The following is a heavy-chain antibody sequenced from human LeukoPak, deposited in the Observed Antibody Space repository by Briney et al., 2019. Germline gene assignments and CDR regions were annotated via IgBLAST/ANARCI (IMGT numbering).Heavy chain of an antibody. CDR1: GYTFTGYY. J-gene: IGHJ4*02. V-gene: IGHV1-2*02. Sequence: ASVKVSCKASGYTFTGYYMHWVRQAPGQGLEWMGWINPNSGGTNYAQKFQGRVTMTRDTSISTAYMELSRLRSEDTAVYYCARDRRSSSSYFDYWGQGTLVTVSS. CDR2: INPNSGGT. CDR3: ARDRRSSSSYFDY. D-gene: IGHD6-6*01.